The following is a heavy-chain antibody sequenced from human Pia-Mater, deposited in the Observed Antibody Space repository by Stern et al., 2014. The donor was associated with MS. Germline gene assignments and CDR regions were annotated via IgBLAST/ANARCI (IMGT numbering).Heavy chain of an antibody. J-gene: IGHJ6*02. Sequence: MQLVESGGGVVQPGMSLRLSCAASGFTLRSYGMHWVRQAPGKGLEWGAVISNDGNEKYYTDSVKGRFTISRDNSKNTLYLQMNSLRTEDTAVYYCAKDRLFCSGGGCYAMDVWGQGTTVTVSS. V-gene: IGHV3-30*18. CDR2: ISNDGNEK. D-gene: IGHD2-15*01. CDR3: AKDRLFCSGGGCYAMDV. CDR1: GFTLRSYG.